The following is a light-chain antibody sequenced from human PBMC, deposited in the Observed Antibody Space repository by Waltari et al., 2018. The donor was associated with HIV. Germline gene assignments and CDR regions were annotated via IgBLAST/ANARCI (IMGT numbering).Light chain of an antibody. CDR2: WAS. J-gene: IGKJ2*01. Sequence: DIVMTQSPDSLAVSLGARATINCKSSQSVLYSSNNKNYLAWYQQKPGQPPKLLIYWASTRESGVPDRCSGSGSGTDFTLTISSLQAEDVAVYYCQQYYSTPPTFGQGTKLEIK. CDR1: QSVLYSSNNKNY. V-gene: IGKV4-1*01. CDR3: QQYYSTPPT.